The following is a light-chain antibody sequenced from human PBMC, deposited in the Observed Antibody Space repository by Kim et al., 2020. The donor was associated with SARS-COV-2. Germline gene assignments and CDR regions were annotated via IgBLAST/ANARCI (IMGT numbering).Light chain of an antibody. V-gene: IGKV1-27*01. CDR1: QGISNF. J-gene: IGKJ1*01. Sequence: AAVGNRVTIPCRASQGISNFLAWYQQKPGKVPKLLIFGASALQPGVPSRFSGTGSGTEFTLTINSLQPEDVATYYCQKYNSAPWTFGQGTKVDIK. CDR2: GAS. CDR3: QKYNSAPWT.